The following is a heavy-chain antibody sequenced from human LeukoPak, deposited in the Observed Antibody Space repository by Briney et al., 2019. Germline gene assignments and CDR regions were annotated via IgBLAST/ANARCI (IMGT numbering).Heavy chain of an antibody. CDR1: GFTFSSYG. J-gene: IGHJ6*03. D-gene: IGHD3-22*01. V-gene: IGHV3-30*02. CDR3: AKDGFDGSGYYLSSGYYYYMDV. Sequence: GGSLRLSCAASGFTFSSYGMHWVRQAPGKGLEWVAFIRYDGSNKYYADSVKGRFTISRDNSKNTLYLQMNSLRAEDTAVYYCAKDGFDGSGYYLSSGYYYYMDVWGKGTTVTISS. CDR2: IRYDGSNK.